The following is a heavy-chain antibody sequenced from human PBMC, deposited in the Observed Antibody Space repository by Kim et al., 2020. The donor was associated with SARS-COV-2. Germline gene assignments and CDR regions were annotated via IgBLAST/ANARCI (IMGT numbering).Heavy chain of an antibody. CDR2: IDPSDSYT. J-gene: IGHJ5*02. CDR1: GYSFTSYW. D-gene: IGHD1-26*01. V-gene: IGHV5-10-1*01. Sequence: GESLKISCKGSGYSFTSYWISWVRQMPGKGLEWMGRIDPSDSYTNYSPSFQGHVTISADKSISTAYLQWSSLKASDTAMYYCARHVAIVGATNWFDPWGQGTLVTVSS. CDR3: ARHVAIVGATNWFDP.